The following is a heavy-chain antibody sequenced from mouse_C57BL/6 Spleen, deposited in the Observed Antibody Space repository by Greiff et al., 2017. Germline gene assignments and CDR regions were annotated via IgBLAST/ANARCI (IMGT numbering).Heavy chain of an antibody. CDR3: VGDRGCGSSYGWYFDV. Sequence: EVQGVESGGGLVQPKGSLKLSCAASGFTFNTYAMHWVRQAPGKGLEWVARIRSKSSTYATYYADSVQNRFTISRDESQSMLYLQMNNLKTENTAMYYCVGDRGCGSSYGWYFDVWGTGTTVTVSS. CDR2: IRSKSSTYAT. CDR1: GFTFNTYA. J-gene: IGHJ1*03. D-gene: IGHD1-1*01. V-gene: IGHV10-3*01.